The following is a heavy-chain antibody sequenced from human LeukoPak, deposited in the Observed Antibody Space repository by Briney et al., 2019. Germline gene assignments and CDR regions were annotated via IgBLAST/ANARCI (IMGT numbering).Heavy chain of an antibody. CDR1: GYTFTSYN. V-gene: IGHV1-46*03. J-gene: IGHJ4*02. CDR2: INPSGGST. CDR3: ARDLVEDRYFDY. Sequence: ASVKVSCKASGYTFTSYNMHWVRQAPGQGLEWMGIINPSGGSTSYAQKFQGRVTMTRDTSTSTVYMELSSLRSEDTAVYYCARDLVEDRYFDYWGQGTLVTVSS.